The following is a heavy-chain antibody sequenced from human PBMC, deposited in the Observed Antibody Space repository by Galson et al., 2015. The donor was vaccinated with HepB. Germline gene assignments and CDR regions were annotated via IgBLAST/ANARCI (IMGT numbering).Heavy chain of an antibody. J-gene: IGHJ4*02. D-gene: IGHD6-19*01. CDR3: AREPVAGDPFDY. V-gene: IGHV4-39*01. CDR1: GGSISSSSYY. CDR2: IYYSGST. Sequence: ETLSLTCTVSGGSISSSSYYWGWIRQPPGKGLEWIGSIYYSGSTYYNPSLKSRVTISVDTSKNQFSLKLSSVTAADTAVYYCAREPVAGDPFDYWGQGTLVTVSS.